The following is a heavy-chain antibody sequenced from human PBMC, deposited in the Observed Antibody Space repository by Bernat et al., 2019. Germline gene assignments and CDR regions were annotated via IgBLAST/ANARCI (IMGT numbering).Heavy chain of an antibody. CDR3: ARDAYDSGQGYFDY. D-gene: IGHD5-12*01. J-gene: IGHJ4*02. V-gene: IGHV3-21*01. CDR2: ISSSSSYI. CDR1: GFTFSSYS. Sequence: EVQLVESGGGLVKPGGSLRLSCAASGFTFSSYSMNWVRQAPGKGLEWVSSISSSSSYIYYADSVKGRFTISRDNAKNSLYLQMNSLRAEDTAVYYCARDAYDSGQGYFDYWGQGTLVTVSS.